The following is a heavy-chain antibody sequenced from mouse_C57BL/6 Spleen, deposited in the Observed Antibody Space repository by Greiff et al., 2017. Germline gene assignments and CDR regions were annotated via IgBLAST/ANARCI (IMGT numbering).Heavy chain of an antibody. CDR1: GYTFTSYW. CDR3: ARESGIYYGNYEGYAMDY. V-gene: IGHV1-72*01. D-gene: IGHD2-1*01. J-gene: IGHJ4*01. Sequence: QVQLQQPGAELVKPGASVKLSCKASGYTFTSYWMHWVKQRPGRGLEWIGRIDPNSGGTKYNEKFKSKATLTVDKPSSTAYMQRSSLTSEDSAVYDCARESGIYYGNYEGYAMDYWGQGTSVTVSS. CDR2: IDPNSGGT.